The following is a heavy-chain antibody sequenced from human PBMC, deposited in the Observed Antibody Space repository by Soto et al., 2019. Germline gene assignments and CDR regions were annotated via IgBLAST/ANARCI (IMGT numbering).Heavy chain of an antibody. J-gene: IGHJ4*02. CDR3: ARIYCSTTSCYIDY. D-gene: IGHD2-2*02. CDR1: TFTFSNHW. V-gene: IGHV3-7*01. Sequence: GGSLRLSCAASTFTFSNHWMSWVRQAPGKGLEWVANINQGGSAKYYLDSVKGRFTISRDNAKNSLDLQMNSLRAEDTAVYYCARIYCSTTSCYIDYWRQGTLVTVSS. CDR2: INQGGSAK.